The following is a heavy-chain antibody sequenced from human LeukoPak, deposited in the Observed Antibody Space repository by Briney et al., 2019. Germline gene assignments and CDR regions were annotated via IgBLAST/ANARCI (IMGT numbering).Heavy chain of an antibody. CDR2: IYYSGST. CDR1: GCSISSGGYY. V-gene: IGHV4-31*03. Sequence: SQTLSLTCTVSGCSISSGGYYWSWIRQHPGKGLEWIGYIYYSGSTYYNPSLKSRVTISVDTSKNQCSLKLSSVTAADTAVYYCARGLGDSSGYDPRGQGTLVTVSS. D-gene: IGHD3-22*01. CDR3: ARGLGDSSGYDP. J-gene: IGHJ5*02.